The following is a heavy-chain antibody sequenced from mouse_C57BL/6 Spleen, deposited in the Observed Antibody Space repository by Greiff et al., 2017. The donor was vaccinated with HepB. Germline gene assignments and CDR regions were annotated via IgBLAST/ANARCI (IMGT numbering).Heavy chain of an antibody. CDR3: ARNDYDDY. V-gene: IGHV1-4*01. CDR2: INPSSGYT. J-gene: IGHJ2*01. Sequence: QVQLKESGAELARPGASVKMSCKASGYTFTSYTMHWVKQRPGQGLEWIGYINPSSGYTKYNQKFKDKATLTADKSSSTAYMQLSSLTSEDSAVNYCARNDYDDYWGQGTTLTVSS. D-gene: IGHD2-4*01. CDR1: GYTFTSYT.